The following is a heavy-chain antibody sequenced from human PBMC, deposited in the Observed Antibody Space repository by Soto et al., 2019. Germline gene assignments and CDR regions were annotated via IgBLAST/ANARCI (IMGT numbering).Heavy chain of an antibody. V-gene: IGHV4-39*01. D-gene: IGHD1-26*01. J-gene: IGHJ4*02. CDR2: IYYSGST. Sequence: SETLSLTCTVSGGSISSSSYYWGWIRQPPGKGLEWIGSIYYSGSTCYNPSLKSRVTISVDTSKNQFSLKLSSVTAADTAVYYCARPSGSYLYYFDYWGQGTLVTSPQ. CDR1: GGSISSSSYY. CDR3: ARPSGSYLYYFDY.